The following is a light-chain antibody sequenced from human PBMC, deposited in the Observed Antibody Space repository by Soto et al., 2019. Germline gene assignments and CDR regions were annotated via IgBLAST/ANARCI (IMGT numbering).Light chain of an antibody. CDR1: NSNVGSYNL. J-gene: IGLJ2*01. Sequence: QSVLTQPASVSGSPGQSITISCTGTNSNVGSYNLVSWYQQHPGKAPRLMIFEVTKRPSGVSARFSGSKTGNTASLTISGVQAEDEADYYCCSYAGSSTVLFGGGTQLTVL. V-gene: IGLV2-23*02. CDR2: EVT. CDR3: CSYAGSSTVL.